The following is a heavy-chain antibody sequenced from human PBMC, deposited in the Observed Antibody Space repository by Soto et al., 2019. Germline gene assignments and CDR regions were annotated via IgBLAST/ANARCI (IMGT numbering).Heavy chain of an antibody. CDR3: AKELGARVSTWYYYYYGMDV. CDR1: GFTFSSYG. D-gene: IGHD2-2*01. Sequence: PGGSLRLSCAASGFTFSSYGMHWVRQAPGKGLEWVAVISYDGSNKYYADSVKGRFTISRDNSKNTLYLQMNSLRAEDTAVYYCAKELGARVSTWYYYYYGMDVWGQGTTVTVSS. CDR2: ISYDGSNK. V-gene: IGHV3-30*18. J-gene: IGHJ6*02.